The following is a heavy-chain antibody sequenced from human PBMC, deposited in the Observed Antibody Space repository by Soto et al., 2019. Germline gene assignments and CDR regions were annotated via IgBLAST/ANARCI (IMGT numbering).Heavy chain of an antibody. CDR3: ARDKITGLFDY. V-gene: IGHV4-59*01. CDR2: IYYSGST. D-gene: IGHD2-8*02. CDR1: GGSISTYY. Sequence: PSETLSLTCTVSGGSISTYYWSWIRQPPGKGLEWIGYIYYSGSTNYNPSLKSRVTISIDTSKTQFFLKLSSVTAADTAVYYCARDKITGLFDYWGQGTLVTVSS. J-gene: IGHJ4*02.